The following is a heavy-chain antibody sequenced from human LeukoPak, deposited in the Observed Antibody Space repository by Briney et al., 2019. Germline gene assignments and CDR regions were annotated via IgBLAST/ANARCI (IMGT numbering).Heavy chain of an antibody. CDR3: ARGRYTVTHYYYYGMDV. J-gene: IGHJ6*04. CDR1: GGTFSSYA. Sequence: GASVKVSCKASGGTFSSYAISWVRQAPGQGLEWMGGIIPIFGTANYAQKFQGRVTITADKSTSTAYMELSSLRSEDTAVYYCARGRYTVTHYYYYGMDVWGKGTTVTVSS. CDR2: IIPIFGTA. V-gene: IGHV1-69*06. D-gene: IGHD4-17*01.